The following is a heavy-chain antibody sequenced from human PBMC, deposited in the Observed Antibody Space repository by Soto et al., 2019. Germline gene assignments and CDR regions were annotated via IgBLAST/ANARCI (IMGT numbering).Heavy chain of an antibody. CDR1: GGSISSRNR. Sequence: QVHLLESGPGLVEPSGTLSLTCTVSGGSISSRNRWSWARQSPGKGLEWIGEVSHSGSTNSNPSLKGRVTISLDKSNNQFSLNLESMTAADAAVYFCANTRGLGLMDAWGKGTTVVVSS. D-gene: IGHD2-2*01. J-gene: IGHJ6*03. V-gene: IGHV4-4*02. CDR3: ANTRGLGLMDA. CDR2: VSHSGST.